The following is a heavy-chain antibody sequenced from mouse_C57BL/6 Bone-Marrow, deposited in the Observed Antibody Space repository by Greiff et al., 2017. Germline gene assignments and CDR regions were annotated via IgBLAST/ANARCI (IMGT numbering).Heavy chain of an antibody. J-gene: IGHJ3*01. CDR2: INSDGSST. CDR1: GFTFSDYY. V-gene: IGHV5-16*01. CDR3: ARDPWFAY. Sequence: EVNVVESEGGLVQPGSSMKLSCTASGFTFSDYYMAWVRQVPEKGLEWVANINSDGSSTYYLDSLKSRFIISRDNAKNSLYLQMSSLTSEDTATYYCARDPWFAYWGKGTLVTVSA.